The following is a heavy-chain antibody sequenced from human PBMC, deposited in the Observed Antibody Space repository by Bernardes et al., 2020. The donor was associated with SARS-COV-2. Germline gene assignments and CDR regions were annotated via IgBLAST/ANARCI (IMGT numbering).Heavy chain of an antibody. CDR2: ISYDGSNK. V-gene: IGHV3-30*18. D-gene: IGHD5-18*01. CDR3: AKEGGYNYGFQ. J-gene: IGHJ4*02. Sequence: GGSLRLSCAASGFTFSSYGMHWVRQAPGKGLEWVAVISYDGSNKYYADSVKGRFTISRDNSKNTLYLQMNSLRAEDTAVYYCAKEGGYNYGFQWGQGTLVTVSS. CDR1: GFTFSSYG.